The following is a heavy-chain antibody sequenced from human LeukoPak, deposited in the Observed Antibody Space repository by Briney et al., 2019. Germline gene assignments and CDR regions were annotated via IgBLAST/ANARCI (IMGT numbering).Heavy chain of an antibody. V-gene: IGHV3-48*03. CDR3: ARDGGYGPRYYYYMDV. J-gene: IGHJ6*03. CDR2: ISSSGSTI. Sequence: GGSLRLSCAASGFTFSSYEMNWVRQAPGKGLEGVSYISSSGSTIYYADSVKGRFTISRDNAKNSLYLQMNSLRAEDTAVYYCARDGGYGPRYYYYMDVWGKGTTVTVSS. CDR1: GFTFSSYE. D-gene: IGHD3-16*01.